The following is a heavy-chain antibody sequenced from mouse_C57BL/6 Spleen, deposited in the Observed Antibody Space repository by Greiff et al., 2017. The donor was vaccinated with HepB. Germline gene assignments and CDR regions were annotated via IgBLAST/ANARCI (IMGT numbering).Heavy chain of an antibody. CDR3: ARGDYYGSSYWYFDV. D-gene: IGHD1-1*01. CDR1: GYTFTNYW. CDR2: IYPGGGYT. Sequence: QVQLKQSGAELVRPGTSVKMSCKASGYTFTNYWIGWAKQRPGHGLEWIGDIYPGGGYTNYNEKFKGKATLTADKSSSTAYMQFSSLTSEDSAIYYCARGDYYGSSYWYFDVWGTGTTVTVSS. V-gene: IGHV1-63*01. J-gene: IGHJ1*03.